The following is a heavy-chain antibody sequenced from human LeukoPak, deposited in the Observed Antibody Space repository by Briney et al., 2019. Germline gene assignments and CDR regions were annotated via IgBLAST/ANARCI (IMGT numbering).Heavy chain of an antibody. Sequence: AASVKVSCKASGYTFTGYYMHWVRQAPGQRLEWMGWINPNSGGTNYAQKFQGRVTMTRDTSISTAYMELSRLRSDDTAVYYCARDLGIVVVADWFDPWGQGTLVTVSS. V-gene: IGHV1-2*02. CDR1: GYTFTGYY. J-gene: IGHJ5*02. CDR3: ARDLGIVVVADWFDP. CDR2: INPNSGGT. D-gene: IGHD2-2*01.